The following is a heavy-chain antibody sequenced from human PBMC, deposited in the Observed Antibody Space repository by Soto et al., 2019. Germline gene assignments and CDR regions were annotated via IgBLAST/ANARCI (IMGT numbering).Heavy chain of an antibody. CDR3: AKASGKGGRITIFGSYYYYMDV. V-gene: IGHV3-23*01. CDR1: GFTFSSYA. Sequence: GGSLRLSCAASGFTFSSYAMSWVRQAPGKGLEWVSAISGSGGSTYYADSVKGRFTISRDNSKNTLYLQMNSLKAEDTAVYYCAKASGKGGRITIFGSYYYYMDVWGKGTTVTVSS. CDR2: ISGSGGST. J-gene: IGHJ6*03. D-gene: IGHD3-3*01.